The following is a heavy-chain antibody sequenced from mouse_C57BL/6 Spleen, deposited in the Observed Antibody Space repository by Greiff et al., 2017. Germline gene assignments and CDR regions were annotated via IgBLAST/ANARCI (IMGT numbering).Heavy chain of an antibody. CDR2: IDPENGDT. Sequence: VQLKQSGAELVRPGASVKLSCTASGFNIKDDYMHWVKQRPEQGLEWIGWIDPENGDTEYASKFQGKATITADTSSNTAYLQLSSLTSEDTAVYYCTTRGSTMITRAMDYWGQGTSVTVSS. D-gene: IGHD2-4*01. J-gene: IGHJ4*01. V-gene: IGHV14-4*01. CDR1: GFNIKDDY. CDR3: TTRGSTMITRAMDY.